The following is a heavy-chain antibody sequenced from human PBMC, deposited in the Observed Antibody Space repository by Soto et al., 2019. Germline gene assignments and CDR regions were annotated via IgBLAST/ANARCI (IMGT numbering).Heavy chain of an antibody. D-gene: IGHD2-2*01. CDR2: INPSGGST. CDR1: GYTFTSYY. CDR3: ASSIRDCSSTSCYGDLDRYYFDY. V-gene: IGHV1-46*01. Sequence: ASVKVSCKASGYTFTSYYMHWVRQAPGQGLEWMGIINPSGGSTSYAQKFQGRVTMTRDTSTSTVYMELSSLRSEDTAVYYCASSIRDCSSTSCYGDLDRYYFDYWGQGTLVTV. J-gene: IGHJ4*02.